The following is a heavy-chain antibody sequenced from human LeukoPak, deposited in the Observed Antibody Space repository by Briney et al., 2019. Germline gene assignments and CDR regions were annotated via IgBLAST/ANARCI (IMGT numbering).Heavy chain of an antibody. J-gene: IGHJ4*02. CDR2: INPDGTAT. CDR3: GRFGYVAGVDL. Sequence: GGSLRLSCAASGFSFSDYWMTWVRQAPGAGLEFVANINPDGTATYYADPVKGRFTISRDNAKNLVYLQMNSLRAEDTAVYHCGRFGYVAGVDLWGQGTLVTVS. D-gene: IGHD6-19*01. V-gene: IGHV3-7*01. CDR1: GFSFSDYW.